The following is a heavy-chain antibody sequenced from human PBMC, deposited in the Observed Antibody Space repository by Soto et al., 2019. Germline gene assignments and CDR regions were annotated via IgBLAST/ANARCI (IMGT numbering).Heavy chain of an antibody. CDR1: GGSISSSSYY. CDR2: IYYSGST. Sequence: SETLALTFTSSGGSISSSSYYWGSIRHPPGKGLEWIGSIYYSGSTYYTPPLKSRVTISVDTSKNRFFLKLSCVTAADTGVYYCARGGNSESYSSSGMDVGGKGPTVPAPQ. CDR3: ARGGNSESYSSSGMDV. V-gene: IGHV4-39*01. D-gene: IGHD1-1*01. J-gene: IGHJ6*04.